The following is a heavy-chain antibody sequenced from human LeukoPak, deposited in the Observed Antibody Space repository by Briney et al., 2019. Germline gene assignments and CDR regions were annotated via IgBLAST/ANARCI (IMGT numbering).Heavy chain of an antibody. D-gene: IGHD2-15*01. CDR3: AREGEGYCSGGSCYFDY. CDR1: GFTFSSYT. J-gene: IGHJ4*02. Sequence: PGGSLRLSCAASGFTFSSYTMNWVRQAPGKGLEWVSYITSSSNYIYYADSVKGRFIISRDNAKNSLYLQMNSLRAEDTAVYYCAREGEGYCSGGSCYFDYWGQGTLVTVSS. CDR2: ITSSSNYI. V-gene: IGHV3-21*01.